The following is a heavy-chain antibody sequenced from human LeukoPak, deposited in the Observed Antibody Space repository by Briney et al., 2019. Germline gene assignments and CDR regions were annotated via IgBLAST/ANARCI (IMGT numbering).Heavy chain of an antibody. V-gene: IGHV3-11*01. CDR1: GFTFSSFA. D-gene: IGHD2-2*01. Sequence: GGSLRLSCAASGFTFSSFAMSWIRQAPGKGLEWVSYISSSGSTIYYADSVKGRFTISRDNAKNSLYLQTNSLRAEDTAVYYCARQMPSPPAWYFDLWGRGTLVTVSS. CDR3: ARQMPSPPAWYFDL. CDR2: ISSSGSTI. J-gene: IGHJ2*01.